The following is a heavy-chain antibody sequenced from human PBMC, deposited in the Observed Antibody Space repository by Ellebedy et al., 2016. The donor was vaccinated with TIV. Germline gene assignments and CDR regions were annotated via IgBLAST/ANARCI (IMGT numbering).Heavy chain of an antibody. CDR2: ISNDGSES. V-gene: IGHV3-30*18. D-gene: IGHD6-6*01. CDR3: AEEGGSSRGASGMDV. Sequence: GESLKISCVASGFSFRRTYGTHWVRQAPGRGPEWVAFISNDGSESYYADSVNSRFTISSGISRNTVYLQMDRLRTDDTATYLCAEEGGSSRGASGMDVWGQGTTVTVSS. J-gene: IGHJ6*02. CDR1: GFSFRRTYG.